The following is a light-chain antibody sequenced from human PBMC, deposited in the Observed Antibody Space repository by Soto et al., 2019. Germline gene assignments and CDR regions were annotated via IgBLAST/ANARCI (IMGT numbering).Light chain of an antibody. CDR1: QSISTS. CDR2: SAS. J-gene: IGKJ5*01. Sequence: DIQMTQSPFSLSASVGDRVSITCRASQSISTSLTLYQQKPGKAPQLLIYSASTLQSGVPSRFSGSGSGTDFTLTISGLRPEDFATYYCQQSYSLPITFGQGTRLEIQ. V-gene: IGKV1-39*01. CDR3: QQSYSLPIT.